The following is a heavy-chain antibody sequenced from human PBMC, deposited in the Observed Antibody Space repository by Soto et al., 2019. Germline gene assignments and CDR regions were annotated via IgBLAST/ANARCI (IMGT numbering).Heavy chain of an antibody. D-gene: IGHD3-10*01. V-gene: IGHV1-18*04. CDR3: ARVRLSLFDY. CDR2: ISAHNGDT. CDR1: GYTFTSYG. J-gene: IGHJ4*02. Sequence: GXSVKVSCKASGYTFTSYGITWVRQAPGQGLEWMGWISAHNGDTTYAQKFQGRVTMTTDTSTRTAYMELRSLRSDDTAVYFCARVRLSLFDYWGQGTLVTVSS.